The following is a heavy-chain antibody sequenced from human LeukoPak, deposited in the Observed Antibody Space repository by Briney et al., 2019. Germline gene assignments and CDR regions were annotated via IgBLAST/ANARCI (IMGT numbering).Heavy chain of an antibody. V-gene: IGHV1-69*05. D-gene: IGHD1-1*01. CDR3: ARQTHQGKNWNSGY. CDR1: GGTFSSYA. CDR2: IIPIFGTA. Sequence: GASVKVSCKASGGTFSSYAISWVRQAPGQGLEWMGGIIPIFGTANYAQKLQGRVTMTTDTSTSTAYMELRSLRSDDTAVYYCARQTHQGKNWNSGYWGQGTLVTVSS. J-gene: IGHJ4*02.